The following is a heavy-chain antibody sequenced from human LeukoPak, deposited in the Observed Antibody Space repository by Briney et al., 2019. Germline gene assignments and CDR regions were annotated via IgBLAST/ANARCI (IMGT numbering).Heavy chain of an antibody. CDR1: GGTFRSYT. Sequence: SVKVSCKASGGTFRSYTINWVRQAPGQGLEWVGGIIPFFRTTNDTQKFQGRVTITTDESTSTVYMELSGLRSDDTAVYYCARDRDGYNSYFDYWGQGTLVTVSS. CDR3: ARDRDGYNSYFDY. J-gene: IGHJ4*02. CDR2: IIPFFRTT. V-gene: IGHV1-69*05. D-gene: IGHD5-24*01.